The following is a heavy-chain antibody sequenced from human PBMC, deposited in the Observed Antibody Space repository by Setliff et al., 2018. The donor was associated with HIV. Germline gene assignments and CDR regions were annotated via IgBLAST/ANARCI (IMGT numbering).Heavy chain of an antibody. CDR3: ARDRFTLTSSIFGF. CDR1: GYTFSNYP. Sequence: ASVKVSCKTSGYTFSNYPIHWLRQAPGQRPEWMGWVSTGKGDTKYSQRFQDRLTITTDSSASSVYMELSSLSSDDTAIYYCARDRFTLTSSIFGFWGHGTLVTVSS. J-gene: IGHJ4*01. D-gene: IGHD3-3*01. CDR2: VSTGKGDT. V-gene: IGHV1-3*04.